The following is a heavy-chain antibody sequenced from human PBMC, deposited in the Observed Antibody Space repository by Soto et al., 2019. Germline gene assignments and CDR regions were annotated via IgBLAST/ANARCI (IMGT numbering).Heavy chain of an antibody. V-gene: IGHV3-30*18. Sequence: PGGSLRLSCAASGFTFSSYGMHWVRLAPGKGLEWVAVISYDGRNKYYADSVKGRFTISRDNSKNTLYLQMNRLRAEDTAVYYCAKDDAPPFYFWSGPHGSRYYYYGMDVGGQGTTVTVSS. J-gene: IGHJ6*02. CDR3: AKDDAPPFYFWSGPHGSRYYYYGMDV. CDR2: ISYDGRNK. D-gene: IGHD3-3*01. CDR1: GFTFSSYG.